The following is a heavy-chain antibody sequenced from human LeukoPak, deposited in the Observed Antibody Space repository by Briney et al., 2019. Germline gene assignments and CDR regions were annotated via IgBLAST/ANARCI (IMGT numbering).Heavy chain of an antibody. Sequence: GGSLRLSCVASGFTVSSNYMSWVRQAPEKGLEWVSVIYSGGSTYYADSVKGRFTISRDNSKNSLYLQMNSLRAEDTAVYYCAREGGNYYDSSGPFDYWGQGTLVTVSS. CDR1: GFTVSSNY. D-gene: IGHD3-22*01. V-gene: IGHV3-53*01. CDR3: AREGGNYYDSSGPFDY. CDR2: IYSGGST. J-gene: IGHJ4*02.